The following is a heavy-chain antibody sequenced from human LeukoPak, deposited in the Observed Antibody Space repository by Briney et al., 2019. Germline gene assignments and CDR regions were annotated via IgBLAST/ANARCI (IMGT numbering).Heavy chain of an antibody. CDR1: GFPFRSNW. CDR2: ISYDGTNK. CDR3: ARDGLGNADGMDV. D-gene: IGHD7-27*01. Sequence: GGSLRLSCAASGFPFRSNWMHWVRQAPGKGLEWVAVISYDGTNKYSADSVKGRFTISRDNSKNTLYLQMNGLRAEDTAVYYCARDGLGNADGMDVWGQGTTVTVSS. V-gene: IGHV3-30-3*01. J-gene: IGHJ6*02.